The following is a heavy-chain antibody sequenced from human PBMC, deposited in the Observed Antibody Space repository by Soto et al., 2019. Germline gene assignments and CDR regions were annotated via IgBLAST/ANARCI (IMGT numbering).Heavy chain of an antibody. CDR1: GFTVSSNY. J-gene: IGHJ3*02. D-gene: IGHD7-27*01. CDR3: ARGSGDPVPGAFDI. CDR2: IYSGGSS. Sequence: GGSLRLSCAASGFTVSSNYMSWVRQAPGKGLEWVSVIYSGGSSSYADSVKGRFTISRDNSKNTLYLQMNRLRAEDTAVYYCARGSGDPVPGAFDIWGQGTMVTVSS. V-gene: IGHV3-53*01.